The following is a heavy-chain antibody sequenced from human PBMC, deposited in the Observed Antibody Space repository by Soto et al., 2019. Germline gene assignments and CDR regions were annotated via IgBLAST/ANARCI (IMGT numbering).Heavy chain of an antibody. D-gene: IGHD4-17*01. CDR3: ARGLTTPGRTYHYYMDV. V-gene: IGHV4-34*01. J-gene: IGHJ6*03. CDR1: GGSFSGYY. CDR2: INHSGST. Sequence: SETLSLTCAVYGGSFSGYYWSWIRQPPGKGLEWIGEINHSGSTNYNPSLKSRVTISVDTSKNQFSLKLSSVTAADTAVYYCARGLTTPGRTYHYYMDVWGKGTTVTVSS.